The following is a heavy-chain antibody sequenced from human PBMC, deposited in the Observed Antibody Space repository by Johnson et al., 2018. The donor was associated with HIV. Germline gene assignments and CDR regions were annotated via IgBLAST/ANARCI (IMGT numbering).Heavy chain of an antibody. J-gene: IGHJ3*02. Sequence: VLLVESGGGVVRPGGSLRLSCAASGFTFDDYGMSWVRQAPGKGLEWVSGISWNSGSIGYADSVKGRFTISRDNAKNSLYLQMNSLRAEDTALYYCARIVGLAVAGTAFDIWGQGTMVTVSS. V-gene: IGHV3-20*04. CDR1: GFTFDDYG. CDR3: ARIVGLAVAGTAFDI. CDR2: ISWNSGSI. D-gene: IGHD6-19*01.